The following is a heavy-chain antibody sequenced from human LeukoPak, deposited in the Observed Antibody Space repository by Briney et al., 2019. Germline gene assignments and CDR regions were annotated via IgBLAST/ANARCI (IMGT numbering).Heavy chain of an antibody. V-gene: IGHV1-2*02. CDR1: GYTFTGYY. D-gene: IGHD1-26*01. CDR2: IKLHSGGT. CDR3: ATVGAKGAEWFDP. Sequence: ASVKVSCKSSGYTFTGYYLHWVRPAPGQGPAWMGWIKLHSGGTNFAQKFQGRVTMTRDTSTSTAYMELSRLRSDDTAVYYCATVGAKGAEWFDPWGQGTLVTVSS. J-gene: IGHJ5*02.